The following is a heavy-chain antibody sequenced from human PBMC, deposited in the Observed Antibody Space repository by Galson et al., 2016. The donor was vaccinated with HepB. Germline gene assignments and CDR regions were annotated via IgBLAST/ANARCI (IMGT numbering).Heavy chain of an antibody. D-gene: IGHD3-10*01. V-gene: IGHV3-53*01. CDR2: IFSGGST. J-gene: IGHJ5*02. CDR3: VRDGEYYYGSGSYAET. Sequence: SLRLSCAASGFIVSSNDMSWVRQAPGKGLQWVSVIFSGGSTYYADSVKGRFTISRDNSKNTLHLQMNSLRAEDTAVYYCVRDGEYYYGSGSYAETWGQGTLVTVSS. CDR1: GFIVSSND.